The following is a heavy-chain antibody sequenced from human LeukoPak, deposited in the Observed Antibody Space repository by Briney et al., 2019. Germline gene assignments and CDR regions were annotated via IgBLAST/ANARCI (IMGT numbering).Heavy chain of an antibody. CDR2: INHGGST. D-gene: IGHD2-2*01. CDR1: GGSFSGDF. V-gene: IGHV4-34*01. J-gene: IGHJ4*02. CDR3: ARDHVWSSASYFDY. Sequence: SETLSLTCAVYGGSFSGDFWSWIRQSPGKGLEWIGEINHGGSTNYNPSLKSRVTISVDTSKNQFSLKLSSVTAADTAAYYCARDHVWSSASYFDYWGQGILVTVSS.